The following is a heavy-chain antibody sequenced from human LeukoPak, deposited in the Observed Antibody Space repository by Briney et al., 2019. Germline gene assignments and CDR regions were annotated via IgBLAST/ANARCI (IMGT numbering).Heavy chain of an antibody. Sequence: SETLSLTCAVYGGSFSGYYWSWIRQPPGKGLEWIGEINHSGSTNYNPSLKSRVTISVDTSKNQLSLKLSSVTAADTAVYYCAGGYSYGSTYYYMDVWGKGTTVTISS. V-gene: IGHV4-34*01. D-gene: IGHD5-18*01. CDR1: GGSFSGYY. CDR2: INHSGST. CDR3: AGGYSYGSTYYYMDV. J-gene: IGHJ6*03.